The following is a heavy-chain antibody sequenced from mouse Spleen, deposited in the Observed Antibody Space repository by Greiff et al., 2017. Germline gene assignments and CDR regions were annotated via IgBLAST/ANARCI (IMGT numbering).Heavy chain of an antibody. CDR3: ARTGSSSFDY. D-gene: IGHD1-1*01. CDR1: GYTFTSYW. J-gene: IGHJ2*01. CDR2: INPSTGYT. V-gene: IGHV1-7*01. Sequence: SGAELAKPGASVKMSCKASGYTFTSYWMHWVKQRPGQGLEWIGYINPSTGYTEYNQKFKDKATLTADKSSSTAYMQLSSRTSEDYAVYYCARTGSSSFDYWGQGTTLTVSS.